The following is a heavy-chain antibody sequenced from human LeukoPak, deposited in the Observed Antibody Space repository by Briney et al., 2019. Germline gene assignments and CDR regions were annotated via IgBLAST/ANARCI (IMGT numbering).Heavy chain of an antibody. D-gene: IGHD3-10*01. CDR2: INPNSGGT. V-gene: IGHV1-2*02. CDR1: GYTFTVYY. Sequence: ASVKVSCMASGYTFTVYYMHWVRQAPGQGLEWMGWINPNSGGTNYAQKFQGRVTMTRDTSISTAYMELSRLRSDDTAVYYCARDPGSGSPYYYYYYMDVWGKGTTVTVSS. CDR3: ARDPGSGSPYYYYYYMDV. J-gene: IGHJ6*03.